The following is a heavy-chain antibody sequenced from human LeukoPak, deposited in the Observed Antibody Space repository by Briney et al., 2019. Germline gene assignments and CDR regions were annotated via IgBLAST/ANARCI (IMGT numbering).Heavy chain of an antibody. Sequence: GGSLRLSCAASGFTVSSNYMSWVRQAPGKGLEWVSVIYGGGSTYYADSVKGGFTMSRDNSKNTLYLQMNTLRAEDTAVYYCASSSIWDSGLDYWGQGTLVTVSS. CDR3: ASSSIWDSGLDY. CDR2: IYGGGST. V-gene: IGHV3-53*01. D-gene: IGHD6-13*01. CDR1: GFTVSSNY. J-gene: IGHJ4*02.